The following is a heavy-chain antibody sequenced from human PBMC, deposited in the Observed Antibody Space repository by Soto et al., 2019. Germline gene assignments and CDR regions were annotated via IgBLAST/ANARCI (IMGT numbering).Heavy chain of an antibody. J-gene: IGHJ6*02. CDR2: IDPSDSYT. Sequence: ELGESLKISCKGSGYSFTSYWISWVRQMPGKGLEWMGRIDPSDSYTNYSPSFQGHVTISADKSISTAYLQWSSLKASDTAMYYCASLPREGSGIYYYGMDVWGQGTRVTVSS. CDR1: GYSFTSYW. CDR3: ASLPREGSGIYYYGMDV. D-gene: IGHD3-10*01. V-gene: IGHV5-10-1*01.